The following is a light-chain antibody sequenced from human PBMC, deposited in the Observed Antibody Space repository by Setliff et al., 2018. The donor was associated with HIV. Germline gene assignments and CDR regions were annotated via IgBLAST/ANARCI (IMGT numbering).Light chain of an antibody. CDR3: CSHADSSTNNYV. J-gene: IGLJ1*01. V-gene: IGLV2-23*02. Sequence: QSALAQPASVSGSPGQPITISCAGSSSDVGSYDLVSWYQQHPGKAPKLLIYEVTKRPSGVSNRFSGSKSGNTASLTIFGLQAEDEGDYYCCSHADSSTNNYVFGAGTKVTVL. CDR1: SSDVGSYDL. CDR2: EVT.